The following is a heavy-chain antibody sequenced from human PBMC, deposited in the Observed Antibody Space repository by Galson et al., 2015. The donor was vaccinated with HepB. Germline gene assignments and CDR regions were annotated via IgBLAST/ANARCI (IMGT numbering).Heavy chain of an antibody. V-gene: IGHV2-70*11. Sequence: PALVKPTQTLTLTCTFFGFSLSTSGMCVSWIRQPPGKALEWLARIDWDDDKYYSTSLKTRLTISKDASKNQVVLTMTNMDPVDTATYYCARIQGPGSNYFDYWGQGTLVTVSS. D-gene: IGHD1-7*01. CDR2: IDWDDDK. CDR3: ARIQGPGSNYFDY. CDR1: GFSLSTSGMC. J-gene: IGHJ4*02.